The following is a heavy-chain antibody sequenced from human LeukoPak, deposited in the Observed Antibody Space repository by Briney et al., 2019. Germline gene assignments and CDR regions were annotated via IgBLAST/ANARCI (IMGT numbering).Heavy chain of an antibody. J-gene: IGHJ6*03. D-gene: IGHD3-3*01. CDR2: IFYSGNT. CDR3: ARHVLFYFLYYMDV. Sequence: SETLSLTCTVSGGSIGSSNYYWGWIRQPPGKGLEWIGHIFYSGNTYYNPSLKSRVTISVDTSKNQFSLKLSSVTAADTAVYYCARHVLFYFLYYMDVWGKGTTVTVSS. CDR1: GGSIGSSNYY. V-gene: IGHV4-39*01.